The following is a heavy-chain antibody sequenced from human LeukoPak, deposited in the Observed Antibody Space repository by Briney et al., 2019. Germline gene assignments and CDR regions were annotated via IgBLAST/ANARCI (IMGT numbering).Heavy chain of an antibody. CDR2: INPNSGGT. CDR1: GYTFTGYY. Sequence: ASVKVSCKASGYTFTGYYMHWVRQAPGQGLEWMGWINPNSGGTNYAQKFQGRVTMTRDTSISTAYMELSRPRSDDTAVYYCAGHIVVVPAAISEPLDYWGQGTLVTVSS. J-gene: IGHJ4*02. D-gene: IGHD2-2*01. V-gene: IGHV1-2*02. CDR3: AGHIVVVPAAISEPLDY.